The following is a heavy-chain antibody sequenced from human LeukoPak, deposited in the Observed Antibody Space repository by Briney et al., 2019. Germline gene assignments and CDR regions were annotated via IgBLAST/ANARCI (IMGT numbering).Heavy chain of an antibody. D-gene: IGHD4-17*01. CDR3: ARDGTTVIWGHYWGYYYYMDV. J-gene: IGHJ6*03. Sequence: GGSLRLSCAASGFTFSSYAMHWVRQAPGKGLEWVAVISYDGSNKYYADSVKGRFTISRDNSKNTLYLQMNSLRAEDTAVYYCARDGTTVIWGHYWGYYYYMDVWGKGTTVTVSS. CDR2: ISYDGSNK. V-gene: IGHV3-30*04. CDR1: GFTFSSYA.